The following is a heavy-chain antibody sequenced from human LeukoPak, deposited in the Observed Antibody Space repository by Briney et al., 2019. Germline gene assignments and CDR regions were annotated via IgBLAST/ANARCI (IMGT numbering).Heavy chain of an antibody. Sequence: GGSLRLSCAASGFTFSTYATHWVRQAPDRGLQWVALISFDGGHKYSADSVNGRFTISRDNSKNTLYLQMHSLKPEDTAMYDCVRGRAWGDLVRGTSFDYWGQGTLAIVSS. CDR3: VRGRAWGDLVRGTSFDY. CDR2: ISFDGGHK. J-gene: IGHJ4*02. V-gene: IGHV3-30*01. D-gene: IGHD3-10*01. CDR1: GFTFSTYA.